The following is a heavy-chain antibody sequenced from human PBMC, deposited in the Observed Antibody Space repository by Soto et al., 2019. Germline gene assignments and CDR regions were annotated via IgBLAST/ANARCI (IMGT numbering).Heavy chain of an antibody. Sequence: QVQLQESGPGLVKPSETLSLTCTVSGGSISSYYWSWIRQPPGKGLEWIGYIYYSGSTNYNPSLKSRVTISGDTSKNQFPLKLSSVTAADTAVYYCARRITIFGVVIGGMDVWGQGTTVTVSS. J-gene: IGHJ6*02. D-gene: IGHD3-3*01. CDR1: GGSISSYY. CDR2: IYYSGST. CDR3: ARRITIFGVVIGGMDV. V-gene: IGHV4-59*01.